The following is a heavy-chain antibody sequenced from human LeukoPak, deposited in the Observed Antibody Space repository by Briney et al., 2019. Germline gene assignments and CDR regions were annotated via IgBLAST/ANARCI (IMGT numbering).Heavy chain of an antibody. D-gene: IGHD5-18*01. CDR1: GYTFTSYG. CDR2: INPSGGST. CDR3: ARDVRYSYGYVY. J-gene: IGHJ4*02. Sequence: ASVKVSCKASGYTFTSYGISWVRQAPGQGLEWMGIINPSGGSTSYAQKFQGRVTMTRDMSTSTVYMELSSLRSEDTAVYYCARDVRYSYGYVYWGQGTLATVSS. V-gene: IGHV1-46*01.